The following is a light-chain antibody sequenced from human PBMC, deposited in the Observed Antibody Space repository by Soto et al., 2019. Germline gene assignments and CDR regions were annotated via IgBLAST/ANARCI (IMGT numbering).Light chain of an antibody. J-gene: IGLJ1*01. Sequence: QSVLTQPPSASGAPGQRVTISCSGSSSNIGSYTVNWYQQLPGTAPKLLIYSNNQRPSGVPDRSSGSKSGTSASLAISGLQSEDEADYYCAVWDDSLNGNVFGTGTKVTVL. CDR2: SNN. CDR3: AVWDDSLNGNV. CDR1: SSNIGSYT. V-gene: IGLV1-44*01.